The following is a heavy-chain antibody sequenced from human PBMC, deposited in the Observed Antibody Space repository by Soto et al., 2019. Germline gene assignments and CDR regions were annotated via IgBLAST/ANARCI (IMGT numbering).Heavy chain of an antibody. CDR3: AKLDYVWGSYRPFYYYYGMDV. Sequence: GGSLRLSCAASGFTFSSYAISWVRQAPGKGLEWVSAISGSGGSTYYADSVKGRFTISRDNSKNTLYLQMNSLRAEDTAVYYCAKLDYVWGSYRPFYYYYGMDVWGQGTTVTFSS. J-gene: IGHJ6*02. CDR1: GFTFSSYA. V-gene: IGHV3-23*01. CDR2: ISGSGGST. D-gene: IGHD3-16*02.